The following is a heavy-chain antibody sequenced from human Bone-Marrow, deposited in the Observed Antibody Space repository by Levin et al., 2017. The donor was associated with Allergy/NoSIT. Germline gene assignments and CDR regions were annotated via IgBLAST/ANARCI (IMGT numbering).Heavy chain of an antibody. J-gene: IGHJ3*01. Sequence: ASVKVSCKVSGYTLTELPMHWVRQAPGKGLEWMGGFESEEGGTIYAQKFQGRVTMTDDTSTDRAYMELSRLGFEDMAVYSCATWTAVAGTYPWALDVWGQGTMVTVSS. CDR2: FESEEGGT. V-gene: IGHV1-24*01. CDR1: GYTLTELP. CDR3: ATWTAVAGTYPWALDV. D-gene: IGHD2-15*01.